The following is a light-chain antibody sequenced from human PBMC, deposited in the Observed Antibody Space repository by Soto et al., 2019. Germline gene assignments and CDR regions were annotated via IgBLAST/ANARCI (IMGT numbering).Light chain of an antibody. CDR1: QSVSSY. V-gene: IGKV3-11*01. CDR3: QQRSNWPLLT. J-gene: IGKJ4*01. CDR2: DAS. Sequence: EMVLTQSPATLSLCAGERATLSCRASQSVSSYLAWYQQKPGQAPRLLIYDASNRATGIPARFSGSGSGTDFTLTISSLEPEDFAVYYCQQRSNWPLLTFGGGTKVDI.